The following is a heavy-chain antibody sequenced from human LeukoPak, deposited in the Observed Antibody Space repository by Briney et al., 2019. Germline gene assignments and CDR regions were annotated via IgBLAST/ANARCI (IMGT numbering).Heavy chain of an antibody. D-gene: IGHD2-15*01. CDR2: IIHSGST. Sequence: SETLSLTCAVYGGSFSGYYWSWIRQPPGKGLEWIGEIIHSGSTNYNPSLKSRVTISVDTSKNQFSLKLSSVTAADTAVYYCARGPYCSGGSCYFGGGFDPWGQGTLVTVSS. CDR1: GGSFSGYY. J-gene: IGHJ5*02. CDR3: ARGPYCSGGSCYFGGGFDP. V-gene: IGHV4-34*01.